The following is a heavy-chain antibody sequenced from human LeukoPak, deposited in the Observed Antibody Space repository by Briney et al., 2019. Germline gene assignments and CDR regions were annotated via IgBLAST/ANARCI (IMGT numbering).Heavy chain of an antibody. CDR3: VSYSSGNGREFQH. CDR2: IWYDGSNK. Sequence: GGSLRLSCAASGFTFSSYGMHWVRQAPGKGLEWVAVIWYDGSNKYYADSVKGRFTISRDNAKNSLYLEMSSLRAEDTAVYYCVSYSSGNGREFQHWGQGTLVTVSS. J-gene: IGHJ1*01. CDR1: GFTFSSYG. D-gene: IGHD3-22*01. V-gene: IGHV3-33*03.